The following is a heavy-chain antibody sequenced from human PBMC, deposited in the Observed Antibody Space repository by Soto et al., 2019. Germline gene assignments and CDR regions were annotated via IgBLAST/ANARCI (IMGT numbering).Heavy chain of an antibody. CDR1: GFTFSSYW. D-gene: IGHD3-10*01. CDR3: ARVDYYGSGSPSAPNAFDI. V-gene: IGHV3-7*01. CDR2: IKQDGSEK. J-gene: IGHJ3*02. Sequence: GGSLRLSCAASGFTFSSYWMSWVRQAPGKGLEWVANIKQDGSEKYYVDSVKGRFTISRDNAKNSLYLQMNSLRAEDTAVYYCARVDYYGSGSPSAPNAFDIWGQGTMVTVSS.